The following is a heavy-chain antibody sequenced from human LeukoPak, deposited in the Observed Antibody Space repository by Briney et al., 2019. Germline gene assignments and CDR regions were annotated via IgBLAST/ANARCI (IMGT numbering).Heavy chain of an antibody. CDR1: GYTFTVHY. CDR3: TREDY. J-gene: IGHJ4*02. CDR2: IHPNGGGT. V-gene: IGHV1-2*02. Sequence: ASVKVSCKASGYTFTVHYLHWVRQAPGQGVEWMGWIHPNGGGTVYAQKFQGRVTMTRDTSISTVFMELSNLRSDDTAVYYCTREDYWGQGTLVTVSS.